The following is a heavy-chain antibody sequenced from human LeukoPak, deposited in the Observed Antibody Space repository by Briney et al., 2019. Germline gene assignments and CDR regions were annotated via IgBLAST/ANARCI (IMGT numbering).Heavy chain of an antibody. V-gene: IGHV4-59*01. J-gene: IGHJ3*02. CDR2: IYYSGST. CDR1: GGSISSYY. D-gene: IGHD6-19*01. Sequence: PSETLSLTCTVSGGSISSYYWSWIRQPPGKGLEWIGYIYYSGSTNYNPSLKSRVTISVDTSKNQFSLKLSSVTAADTAVYYCATGYSSGWYGNDAFDIWGQGTMVTVSS. CDR3: ATGYSSGWYGNDAFDI.